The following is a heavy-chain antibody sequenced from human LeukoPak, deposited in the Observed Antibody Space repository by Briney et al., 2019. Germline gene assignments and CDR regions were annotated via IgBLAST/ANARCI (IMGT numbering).Heavy chain of an antibody. CDR2: FDPEGGET. V-gene: IGHV1-24*01. J-gene: IGHJ5*02. CDR1: GYTLTELS. CDR3: AIAVAGLGWFDP. Sequence: ASVKVSCKVSGYTLTELSMHWVRQAPGKGLEWMGGFDPEGGETIYAQKFQGRVTMTEDTSTDTAYMELSSLRSEDTAVYYCAIAVAGLGWFDPWGQGTLVTVSS. D-gene: IGHD6-19*01.